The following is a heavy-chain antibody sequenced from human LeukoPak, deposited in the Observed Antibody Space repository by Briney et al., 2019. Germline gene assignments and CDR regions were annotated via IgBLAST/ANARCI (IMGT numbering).Heavy chain of an antibody. J-gene: IGHJ4*02. CDR1: GFSFSDYS. CDR2: ITSRSAFT. CDR3: AERGGRLN. Sequence: GGSLRLSCVASGFSFSDYSMNWVRQSPGKGLEWISYITSRSAFTYFADSVKGRFTISRDNAKNSLYLQMTSLRAEDTAVYYCAERGGRLNWGQGTLVTVSS. D-gene: IGHD3-16*01. V-gene: IGHV3-21*05.